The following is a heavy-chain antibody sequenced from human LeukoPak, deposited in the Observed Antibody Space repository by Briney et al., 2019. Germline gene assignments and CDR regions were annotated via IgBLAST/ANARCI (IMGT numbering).Heavy chain of an antibody. V-gene: IGHV3-53*01. CDR2: MYSDGGA. CDR3: VRESKDPNYSSGSYSAFDI. D-gene: IGHD3-10*01. Sequence: GGSLRLSCAASGFTFSSYSMNWVRQAPGKGLEWVSLMYSDGGAYYADSVRGRFTISRDNSENTLFLQMNSLRAEDTAVYYCVRESKDPNYSSGSYSAFDIWGQGTMVTVSS. J-gene: IGHJ3*02. CDR1: GFTFSSYS.